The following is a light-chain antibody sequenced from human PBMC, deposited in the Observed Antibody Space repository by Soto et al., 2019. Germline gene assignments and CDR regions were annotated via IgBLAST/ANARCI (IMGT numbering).Light chain of an antibody. CDR1: SSDVGAYNS. CDR3: CSYAGDNWV. J-gene: IGLJ3*02. CDR2: DVT. Sequence: QSALTQPRSVSGSPGQSVPISCTGTSSDVGAYNSVSWYQQHPGKAPKLMIYDVTKRPSGVPDRFSGSKSGNTASLTISGLQAEDEADYYCCSYAGDNWVFGGGTQLTVL. V-gene: IGLV2-11*01.